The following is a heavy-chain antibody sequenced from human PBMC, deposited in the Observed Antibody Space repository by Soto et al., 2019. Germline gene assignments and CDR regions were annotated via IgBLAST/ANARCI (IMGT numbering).Heavy chain of an antibody. CDR1: GGSINSYY. J-gene: IGHJ4*02. V-gene: IGHV4-4*07. CDR2: IYASGST. Sequence: QVQLQESGPGLVKPSETLSLTCTVSGGSINSYYWSWIRPPAGKGLEWIGRIYASGSTNYYPSHKSRATVSVDTSHNQCSMTLSSVTAADTAVYYCERDHYGFGYWGQGNLVTVSS. CDR3: ERDHYGFGY. D-gene: IGHD4-17*01.